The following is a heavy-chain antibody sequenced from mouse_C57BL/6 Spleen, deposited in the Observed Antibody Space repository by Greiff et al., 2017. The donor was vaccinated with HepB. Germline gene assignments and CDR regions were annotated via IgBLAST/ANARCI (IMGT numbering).Heavy chain of an antibody. CDR1: GYTFTEYT. D-gene: IGHD1-1*01. CDR2: FYPGSGSI. CDR3: ARHEEAYYGSSYYFDY. V-gene: IGHV1-62-2*01. Sequence: VQLQQSGAELVKPGASVKLSCKASGYTFTEYTIHWVKQRSGQGLEWIGWFYPGSGSIKYNEKFKDKATLTADKSSSTVYMELSRLTSDDSAVYFCARHEEAYYGSSYYFDYWGQGTTLTVSS. J-gene: IGHJ2*01.